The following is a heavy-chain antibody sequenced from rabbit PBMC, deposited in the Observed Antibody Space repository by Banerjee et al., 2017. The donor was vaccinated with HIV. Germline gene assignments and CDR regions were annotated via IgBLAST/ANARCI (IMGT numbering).Heavy chain of an antibody. J-gene: IGHJ4*01. D-gene: IGHD1-1*01. CDR3: VRGASSSGYYNL. CDR1: GFDFSSYG. Sequence: QEHLKESGGGLVQPGGSLKLSCTASGFDFSSYGVSWVRQAPGKGLEWIGYIDLVFGSTYYASWVNGRFTISSHNAQNTLYLQLNSLTVADTATYFCVRGASSSGYYNLWGQGTLVTVS. CDR2: IDLVFGST. V-gene: IGHV1S47*01.